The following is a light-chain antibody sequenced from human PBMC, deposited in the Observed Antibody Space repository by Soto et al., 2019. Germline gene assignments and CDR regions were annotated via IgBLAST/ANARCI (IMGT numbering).Light chain of an antibody. CDR3: QQYNAWPRT. J-gene: IGKJ1*01. V-gene: IGKV3-15*01. CDR1: LSVSRN. CDR2: GAS. Sequence: EIVMTQSPATLSVSPGERATLSCRASLSVSRNLAWYQQKPGQAPRLLIFGASTRATGIPARFSGSGSGTEFTLTITSLQSENFAVYYCQQYNAWPRTFGQGTKVDIK.